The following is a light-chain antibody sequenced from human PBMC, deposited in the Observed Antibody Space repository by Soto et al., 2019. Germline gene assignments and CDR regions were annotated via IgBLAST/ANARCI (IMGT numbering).Light chain of an antibody. V-gene: IGKV3-11*01. J-gene: IGKJ2*01. CDR2: DAS. Sequence: EIVSTQSPATLSLSPGERATLSCRASQSVSSYLAWYQQKPGQAPRLLIYDASTWASGVPARFSGSGSGTDFTLTISSLEPEDSAVYYCQQRANWPHTFGQGTKLEIK. CDR3: QQRANWPHT. CDR1: QSVSSY.